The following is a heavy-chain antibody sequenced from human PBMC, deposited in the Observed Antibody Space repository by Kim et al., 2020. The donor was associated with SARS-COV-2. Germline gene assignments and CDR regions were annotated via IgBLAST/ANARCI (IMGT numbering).Heavy chain of an antibody. CDR2: VFYTGAT. Sequence: SETLSLTCTVSGGSVSSGSYYWSWYRQPPGKGREWIAYVFYTGATDYSPSLKSRVTISIDTSKNQLSLKLSSVTAADTAVYYSARVHGQWWSDYWCQGT. CDR3: ARVHGQWWSDY. CDR1: GGSVSSGSYY. V-gene: IGHV4-61*01. J-gene: IGHJ4*02. D-gene: IGHD2-15*01.